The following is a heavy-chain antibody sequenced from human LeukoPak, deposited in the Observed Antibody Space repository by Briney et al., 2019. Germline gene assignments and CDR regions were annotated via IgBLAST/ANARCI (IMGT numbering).Heavy chain of an antibody. J-gene: IGHJ1*01. Sequence: GGSLRLSCAASGFTFSDYYMSWIRQAPGKGLEWVSYISSSGSTIYYADSVKGRFTISMDNAKNPLYLQMNSLRAEDTAVYYCAKGAGNSVWYFEYWGQGTLVIVSS. V-gene: IGHV3-11*01. CDR2: ISSSGSTI. D-gene: IGHD4-23*01. CDR1: GFTFSDYY. CDR3: AKGAGNSVWYFEY.